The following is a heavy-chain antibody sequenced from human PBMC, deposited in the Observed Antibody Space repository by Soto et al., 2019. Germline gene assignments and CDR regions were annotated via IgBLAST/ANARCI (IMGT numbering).Heavy chain of an antibody. J-gene: IGHJ4*02. Sequence: GGSLRLSCAASGFTFSSYAMHWVRQAPGKGLEWVAVISYDGSNKYYADSVKGRFTISRDNSKNTLYLQMNSLRAEDTAVYYCARDSRHYFDYWGQGTLVTVSS. CDR2: ISYDGSNK. CDR1: GFTFSSYA. CDR3: ARDSRHYFDY. V-gene: IGHV3-30-3*01.